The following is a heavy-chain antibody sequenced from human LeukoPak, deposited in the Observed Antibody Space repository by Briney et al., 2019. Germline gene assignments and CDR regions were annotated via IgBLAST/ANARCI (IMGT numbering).Heavy chain of an antibody. J-gene: IGHJ4*02. D-gene: IGHD3-10*01. Sequence: PGGSLRLSCAASGFTFSNFAMIWVRQAPGKGLEWVSGISGSGGTTYYADSVKGRFTISRGNSKNTMYLQMNSLRAEETALYYCARAYCGSGSFPLIDYWGQGTLVTVSS. V-gene: IGHV3-23*01. CDR1: GFTFSNFA. CDR3: ARAYCGSGSFPLIDY. CDR2: ISGSGGTT.